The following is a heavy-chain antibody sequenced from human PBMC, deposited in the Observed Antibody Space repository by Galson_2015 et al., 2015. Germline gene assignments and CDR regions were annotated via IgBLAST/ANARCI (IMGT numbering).Heavy chain of an antibody. CDR2: IKEDGSEK. D-gene: IGHD2-2*01. Sequence: SLRLSCAASGFSFGTYWMNWVRQAPGKGLEWVANIKEDGSEKYYVDSVKGRFTISRDNAKNSLYLQMNSLRAEDTAVFYCARDLEFCSSISCPSDHWGQGALVTVSS. CDR1: GFSFGTYW. J-gene: IGHJ4*02. V-gene: IGHV3-7*03. CDR3: ARDLEFCSSISCPSDH.